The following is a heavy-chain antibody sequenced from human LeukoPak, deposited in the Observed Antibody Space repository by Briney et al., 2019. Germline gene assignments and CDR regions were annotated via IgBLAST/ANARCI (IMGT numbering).Heavy chain of an antibody. D-gene: IGHD6-6*01. J-gene: IGHJ5*02. V-gene: IGHV1-46*01. Sequence: ASVKVSCKASGNTFTNNGISWVRQAPGQGLEWMGIINPSGGSTIYAQKFQGRVTMTRDMSTSTVYMELSSLRSEDTAVYHCARDGSSSGWFDPWGQGTLVTVSS. CDR2: INPSGGST. CDR1: GNTFTNNG. CDR3: ARDGSSSGWFDP.